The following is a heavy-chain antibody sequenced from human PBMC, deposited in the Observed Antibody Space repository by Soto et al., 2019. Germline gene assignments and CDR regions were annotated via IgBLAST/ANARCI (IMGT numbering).Heavy chain of an antibody. Sequence: QMRLQESGPGLVRPSETLSLTCTVSGGSINGAYYWGWVRQHPGKGLEWIGFIYYSGSTYQNLSLKSRLTMSIDTSKNQFSLRLTSVTVADTAVYYCARGAYGDYTPRGVFDMWGQGTTVTVSA. J-gene: IGHJ3*02. CDR3: ARGAYGDYTPRGVFDM. V-gene: IGHV4-31*03. D-gene: IGHD2-21*02. CDR2: IYYSGST. CDR1: GGSINGAYY.